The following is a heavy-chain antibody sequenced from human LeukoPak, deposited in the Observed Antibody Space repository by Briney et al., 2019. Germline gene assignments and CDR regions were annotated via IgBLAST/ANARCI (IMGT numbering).Heavy chain of an antibody. CDR3: ARDGPSKWFGGLLNY. J-gene: IGHJ4*02. CDR2: INPNRGGT. V-gene: IGHV1-2*06. CDR1: GYTFTGYH. D-gene: IGHD3-10*01. Sequence: ASVKVSCKASGYTFTGYHMHWVRQAPGQGLEWMGRINPNRGGTDYAQKVQGRVTMTRDTSISTAYMELSSLRSDDTAVYYCARDGPSKWFGGLLNYWGQGTLVTVSS.